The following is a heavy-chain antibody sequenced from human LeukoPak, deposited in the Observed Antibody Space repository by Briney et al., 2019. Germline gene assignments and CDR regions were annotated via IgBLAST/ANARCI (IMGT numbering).Heavy chain of an antibody. D-gene: IGHD5-12*01. CDR2: IHGVDNT. CDR3: ARGGYTDYDSYFDY. J-gene: IGHJ4*02. Sequence: GGSLRLSCAASGFIFSSYAMHWVRQAPGKGLEWVSVIHGVDNTYYADSVKGRFTISRDNSKNTLYLQMNSLRVEDTAVHYCARGGYTDYDSYFDYWGQGTLVTVSS. V-gene: IGHV3-66*01. CDR1: GFIFSSYA.